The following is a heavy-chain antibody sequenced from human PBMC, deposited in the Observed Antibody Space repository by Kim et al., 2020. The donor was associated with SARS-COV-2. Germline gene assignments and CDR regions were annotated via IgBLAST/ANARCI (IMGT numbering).Heavy chain of an antibody. J-gene: IGHJ6*02. V-gene: IGHV3-48*01. Sequence: VRGRFTNSRDNAKNSVYLQMNSLRADDTAVYYCARGRGMSTSGSYYKGIEVWGQGTMVTVSS. CDR3: ARGRGMSTSGSYYKGIEV. D-gene: IGHD3-10*01.